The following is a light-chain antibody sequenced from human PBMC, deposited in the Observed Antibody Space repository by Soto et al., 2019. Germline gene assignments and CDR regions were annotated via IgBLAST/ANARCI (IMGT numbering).Light chain of an antibody. CDR1: QSVLYSSNNKNY. Sequence: DIVMTQSPDSLAVSLGERATINCKSSQSVLYSSNNKNYFGWYQQKPGQPPKLLIYWASTRESGVPDRFSGSGSETDFTLTISSLQAEDVAVYYCQQYYTIPRTFGQGTRVEIK. V-gene: IGKV4-1*01. CDR2: WAS. J-gene: IGKJ1*01. CDR3: QQYYTIPRT.